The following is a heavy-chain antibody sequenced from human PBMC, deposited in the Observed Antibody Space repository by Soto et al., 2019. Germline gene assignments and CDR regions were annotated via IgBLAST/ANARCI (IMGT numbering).Heavy chain of an antibody. CDR1: GGSISSYY. J-gene: IGHJ6*02. D-gene: IGHD3-9*01. Sequence: PSETLSLTCTVSGGSISSYYWSWIRQPPGKGLEWIGYIYYSGSTNYNPSLKSRVTISVDTSKNQFSLKLGSVTAADTAVYYCARDRGRYDILTGRDYYYYGMDVWGQGTTVTVSS. CDR3: ARDRGRYDILTGRDYYYYGMDV. V-gene: IGHV4-59*01. CDR2: IYYSGST.